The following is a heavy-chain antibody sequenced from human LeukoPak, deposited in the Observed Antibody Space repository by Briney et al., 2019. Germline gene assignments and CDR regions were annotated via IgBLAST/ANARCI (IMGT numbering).Heavy chain of an antibody. CDR3: ARVGYSSSWYFDY. J-gene: IGHJ4*02. V-gene: IGHV1-2*06. D-gene: IGHD6-13*01. CDR2: INPNSGGT. Sequence: ASVKVSCKAAGYTFTGYYMHWVRQAPGQGLEWMGRINPNSGGTNYAQKFQGRVTMTRDTSISTAYMELSRLRSDDTAVYYCARVGYSSSWYFDYGGQGTLVTVSS. CDR1: GYTFTGYY.